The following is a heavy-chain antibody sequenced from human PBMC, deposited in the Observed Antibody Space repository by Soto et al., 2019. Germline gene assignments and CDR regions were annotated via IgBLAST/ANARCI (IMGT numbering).Heavy chain of an antibody. V-gene: IGHV4-31*03. J-gene: IGHJ4*02. CDR2: IYSDVDT. Sequence: LTCTVSGGSISSGGYYWTWIRQHPGKGPEWIGYIYSDVDTHYNPSLKSRVAMSVDTSKNQFSLKLSSVTAADTAVYYCARGQLVLLEYWGQGTLVTVSS. CDR3: ARGQLVLLEY. D-gene: IGHD6-6*01. CDR1: GGSISSGGYY.